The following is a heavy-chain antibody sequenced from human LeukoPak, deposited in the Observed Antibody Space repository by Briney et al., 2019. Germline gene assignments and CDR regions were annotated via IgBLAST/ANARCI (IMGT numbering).Heavy chain of an antibody. CDR1: GFTFSKTW. D-gene: IGHD1-7*01. CDR2: IKVDGSER. Sequence: GGSLRLSCAASGFTFSKTWMSWVRQAPGKGLEWVANIKVDGSERYYVDSVKGRFTISRDNAKSSLYLQMNGLRAEDTAIYYCARDWNYGFDYWGQGTLVTVSS. J-gene: IGHJ4*02. CDR3: ARDWNYGFDY. V-gene: IGHV3-7*01.